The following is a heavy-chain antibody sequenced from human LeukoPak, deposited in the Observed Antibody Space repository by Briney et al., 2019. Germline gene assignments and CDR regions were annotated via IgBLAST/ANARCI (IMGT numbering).Heavy chain of an antibody. V-gene: IGHV3-48*03. Sequence: GGSLRLSCAASGFTFSSYEMNWVRQAPGKGLEWVSYISSSGSTIYYADSVKGRFTISRDNAKNSLHLQMNSLRAEDTAVYYCARAPAYDFWSGYYPRPFDYWGQGTLVTVSS. D-gene: IGHD3-3*01. J-gene: IGHJ4*02. CDR3: ARAPAYDFWSGYYPRPFDY. CDR2: ISSSGSTI. CDR1: GFTFSSYE.